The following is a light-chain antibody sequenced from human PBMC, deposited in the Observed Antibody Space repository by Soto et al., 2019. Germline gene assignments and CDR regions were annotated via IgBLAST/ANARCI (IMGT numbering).Light chain of an antibody. J-gene: IGKJ1*01. CDR1: QSISSW. Sequence: DIQMTQFPSTLCASVRDTVTITCRASQSISSWLAWYQQKPGKAPKLLIYKASSLESGVPSRFSGSGSGTEFTLTISSLQPDDFATYYCQQYKSYSRAFGQGTKV. V-gene: IGKV1-5*03. CDR3: QQYKSYSRA. CDR2: KAS.